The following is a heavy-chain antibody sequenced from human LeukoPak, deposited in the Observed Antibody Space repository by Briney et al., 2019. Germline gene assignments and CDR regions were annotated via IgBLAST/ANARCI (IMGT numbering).Heavy chain of an antibody. CDR1: GGSISSYY. CDR3: ARGGLVVVVAATQDLDYYGMDV. V-gene: IGHV4-4*07. J-gene: IGHJ6*02. Sequence: PSETLSLTCTVAGGSISSYYWSWIRQPAGKGLEWIGRIYTSGSTNYNPSLKSRVTMSVDTSKNQFSLKLSSVTAADTAVCYCARGGLVVVVAATQDLDYYGMDVWGQGTTVTVSS. CDR2: IYTSGST. D-gene: IGHD2-15*01.